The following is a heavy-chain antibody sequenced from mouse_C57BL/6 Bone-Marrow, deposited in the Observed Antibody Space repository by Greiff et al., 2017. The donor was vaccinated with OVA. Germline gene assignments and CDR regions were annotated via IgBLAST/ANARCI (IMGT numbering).Heavy chain of an antibody. D-gene: IGHD2-3*01. CDR2: ISDGGSYT. J-gene: IGHJ2*01. CDR1: GFTFSSYA. CDR3: ARDVYDGYYSDY. V-gene: IGHV5-4*01. Sequence: EVQGVESGGGLVKPGGSLKLSCAASGFTFSSYAMSWVRQTPEKRLEWVATISDGGSYTYYPDNVKGRFTISRDNAKNNLYLQMSHLKSEDTAMYYCARDVYDGYYSDYWGQGTTLTVSS.